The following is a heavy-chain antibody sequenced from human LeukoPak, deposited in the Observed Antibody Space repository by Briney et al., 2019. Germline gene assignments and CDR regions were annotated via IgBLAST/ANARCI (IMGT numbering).Heavy chain of an antibody. Sequence: GGSLRLSCAASGFTFSNFAMHWVRQAPGKGLEYVSAISSNGGSTYYANSVRARFTISRDNSKNTLYLQMGSLRAEDMAVYYCAREVPAAVAYFDYWGQGTLGTVSS. J-gene: IGHJ4*02. D-gene: IGHD2-2*01. V-gene: IGHV3-64*01. CDR1: GFTFSNFA. CDR3: AREVPAAVAYFDY. CDR2: ISSNGGST.